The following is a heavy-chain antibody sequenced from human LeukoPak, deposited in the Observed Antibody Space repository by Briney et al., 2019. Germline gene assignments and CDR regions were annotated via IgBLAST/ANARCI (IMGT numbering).Heavy chain of an antibody. CDR2: INPNSGGT. D-gene: IGHD6-13*01. J-gene: IGHJ5*02. Sequence: GASVKVSCKASGYTFTGYYMHWVRQAPGQGLEWMGWINPNSGGTNYAQKFQGRVTMTRDTSISTAYMELSRLRSDDTAVYYCAREGVDSSSWYRFDPWGQGTLVTVSS. CDR3: AREGVDSSSWYRFDP. V-gene: IGHV1-2*02. CDR1: GYTFTGYY.